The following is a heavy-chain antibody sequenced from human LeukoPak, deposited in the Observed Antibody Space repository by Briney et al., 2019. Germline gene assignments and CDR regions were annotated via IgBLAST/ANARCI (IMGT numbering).Heavy chain of an antibody. Sequence: PSETLSLTCAVYGGSFSGYYWSWIRQPPGKGLEWIGEINHSGSTNYNPSLKSRVTISVDTSKNQFSLKLSSVTAADTAVYYCARDRIGDTVTTPYYYYMDVWGKGTTVTVSS. CDR1: GGSFSGYY. D-gene: IGHD4-17*01. CDR2: INHSGST. V-gene: IGHV4-34*01. J-gene: IGHJ6*03. CDR3: ARDRIGDTVTTPYYYYMDV.